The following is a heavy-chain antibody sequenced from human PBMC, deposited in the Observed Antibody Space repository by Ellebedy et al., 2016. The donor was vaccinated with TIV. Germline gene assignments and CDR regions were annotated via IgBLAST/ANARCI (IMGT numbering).Heavy chain of an antibody. CDR2: INHSGST. CDR1: GGSFSGYY. D-gene: IGHD6-19*01. CDR3: AVRYGSGWYYFDY. Sequence: GSLRLXXAVYGGSFSGYYWSWIRQPPGKGLEWIGEINHSGSTNYNPSLKSRVTISVDTSKNQFSLKLSSVTAADTAVYYCAVRYGSGWYYFDYWGQGTLVTVSS. V-gene: IGHV4-34*01. J-gene: IGHJ4*02.